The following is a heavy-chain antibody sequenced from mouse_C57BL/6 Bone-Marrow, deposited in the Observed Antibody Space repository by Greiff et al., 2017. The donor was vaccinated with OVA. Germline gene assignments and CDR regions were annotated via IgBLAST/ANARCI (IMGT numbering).Heavy chain of an antibody. J-gene: IGHJ4*01. V-gene: IGHV1-54*01. CDR1: GYAFTNYL. CDR2: INPGSGGT. CDR3: ARNYGSPYYYAMDY. D-gene: IGHD1-1*01. Sequence: QVQLQQSGAELVRPGTSVKVSCKASGYAFTNYLIEWVKQRPGQGLEWIGVINPGSGGTNYNEKFKGKATLTADKSSSTAYMQLSILTSEDSAVYFCARNYGSPYYYAMDYWGQVTSVTVSS.